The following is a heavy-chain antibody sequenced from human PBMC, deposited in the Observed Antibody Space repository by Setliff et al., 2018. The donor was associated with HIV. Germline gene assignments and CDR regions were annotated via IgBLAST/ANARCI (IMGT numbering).Heavy chain of an antibody. CDR1: GFTFSSYA. CDR2: ISYDGSHN. J-gene: IGHJ4*03. Sequence: GGSLRLSCAASGFTFSSYAMHWVRQAPGKGLQWVGVISYDGSHNYYADSVKGRFTISRDNAKNSLYLQMNSLIAEDTAVYYCARDFRDYVGKFDYWGQGTTVTVSS. CDR3: ARDFRDYVGKFDY. D-gene: IGHD1-26*01. V-gene: IGHV3-30*04.